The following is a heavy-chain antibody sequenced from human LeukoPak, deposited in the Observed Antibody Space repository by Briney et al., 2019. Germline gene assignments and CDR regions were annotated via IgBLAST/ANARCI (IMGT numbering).Heavy chain of an antibody. J-gene: IGHJ4*02. CDR1: GFTVSSNY. Sequence: GGSLRLSCAASGFTVSSNYMSWVRQAPGKALEWVSVIYSGGSTYYADSVKGRFTISRDNSKNTLYLQMNSLRAEDTAVYYCARVSGYSYGTLFDYWGQGTLVTVSS. CDR2: IYSGGST. V-gene: IGHV3-53*01. CDR3: ARVSGYSYGTLFDY. D-gene: IGHD5-18*01.